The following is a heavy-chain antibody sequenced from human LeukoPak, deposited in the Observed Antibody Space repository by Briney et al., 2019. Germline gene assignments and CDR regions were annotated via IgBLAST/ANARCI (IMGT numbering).Heavy chain of an antibody. CDR1: GYSFTGNY. J-gene: IGHJ6*03. CDR2: INPNTGGT. Sequence: ASVRVSCKASGYSFTGNYMHWVRQAPGQGFEWMGWINPNTGGTNYAQQFQGRVLMTRDTSISTAYLELSSLKSVDTAVYYGARVGYCSSTSCYKGRENYYDYMDVWGKGTTVTVSS. D-gene: IGHD2-2*02. V-gene: IGHV1-2*02. CDR3: ARVGYCSSTSCYKGRENYYDYMDV.